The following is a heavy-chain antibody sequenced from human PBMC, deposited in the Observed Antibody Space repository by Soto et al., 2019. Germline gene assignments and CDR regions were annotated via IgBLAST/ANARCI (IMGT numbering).Heavy chain of an antibody. J-gene: IGHJ5*02. CDR2: TYHSGTT. CDR3: AREVNSSPARCPNWFYP. D-gene: IGHD6-13*01. Sequence: QVQLQESGPGLVQPSGTLSLTCAVSGDSINNSHWWSWVRQTPGKGLEWIGETYHSGTTNYNPSLKTRVTISIDMSKNQFSLKMNSVTAADTAVYYGAREVNSSPARCPNWFYPWGQGTLVTVSS. V-gene: IGHV4-4*02. CDR1: GDSINNSHW.